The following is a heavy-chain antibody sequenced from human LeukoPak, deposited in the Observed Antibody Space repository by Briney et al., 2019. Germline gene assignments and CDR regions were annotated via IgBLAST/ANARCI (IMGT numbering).Heavy chain of an antibody. V-gene: IGHV4-59*01. CDR3: AREIWYGGFFDY. CDR2: IYYSGNT. CDR1: GGSISNYY. Sequence: SETLSLTCTVSGGSISNYYWSWIQRPPGKGPEWIGYIYYSGNTDYNPSLESRVTISVDTSKNQFSPKLSSVTAADTAVYYCAREIWYGGFFDYWGPGTLVTVSS. D-gene: IGHD1-26*01. J-gene: IGHJ4*02.